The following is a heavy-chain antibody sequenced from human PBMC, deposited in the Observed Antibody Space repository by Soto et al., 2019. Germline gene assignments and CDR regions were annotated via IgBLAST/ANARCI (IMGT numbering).Heavy chain of an antibody. D-gene: IGHD2-21*01. CDR1: GGSISTTSYS. Sequence: SETLSLTCTVSGGSISTTSYSWGWIRQPPGEGLEWIGSTYNSGATYFNPSLKSRVTMSVDTSKNQFSLKLSSVSAADTAVYYCARHGRCGGDPYCVRGDWFDPWGQGTLVTVSS. V-gene: IGHV4-39*01. J-gene: IGHJ5*02. CDR3: ARHGRCGGDPYCVRGDWFDP. CDR2: TYNSGAT.